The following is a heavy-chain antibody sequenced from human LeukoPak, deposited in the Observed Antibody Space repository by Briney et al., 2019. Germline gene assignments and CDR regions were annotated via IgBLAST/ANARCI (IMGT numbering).Heavy chain of an antibody. Sequence: PSEPLSLTCTVSGGSINSYYWSWIRQPPGKGLEWIGYIYYSGSTNYNPSLKSRVTISVDTSNNKFSLKLTSLTAADTAVYYCVRHLSAGRPAFDIWGQGTMVTVSS. V-gene: IGHV4-59*08. J-gene: IGHJ3*02. CDR1: GGSINSYY. CDR2: IYYSGST. CDR3: VRHLSAGRPAFDI. D-gene: IGHD2-15*01.